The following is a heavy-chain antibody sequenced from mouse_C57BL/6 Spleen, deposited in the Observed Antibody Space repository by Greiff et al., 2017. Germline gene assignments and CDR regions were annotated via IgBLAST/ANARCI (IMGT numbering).Heavy chain of an antibody. V-gene: IGHV1-4*01. Sequence: QVQLQQSGAELARPGASVKLSCKASGYTFTSYTMHWVKQRPGQGLEWIGYINPSSGYTKYNQKFKDKATLTADKSSSTAYMQLSILTSEDSAGYYAARREDWFAYWGQGTLVTVSA. J-gene: IGHJ3*01. CDR2: INPSSGYT. CDR3: ARREDWFAY. CDR1: GYTFTSYT.